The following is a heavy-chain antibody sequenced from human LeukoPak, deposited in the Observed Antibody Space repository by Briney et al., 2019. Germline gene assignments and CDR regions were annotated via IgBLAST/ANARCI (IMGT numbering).Heavy chain of an antibody. CDR1: KFTFSSYV. J-gene: IGHJ4*02. Sequence: GGSLRLSCAASKFTFSSYVMTWVRQAPGKGLEWVSSISSSSSYIYYADSVKGRFTISRDNAKNSLYLQMNSLRAEDTAVYYCARGVTYYYDSSGYSADYWGQGTLVTVSS. CDR3: ARGVTYYYDSSGYSADY. CDR2: ISSSSSYI. D-gene: IGHD3-22*01. V-gene: IGHV3-21*01.